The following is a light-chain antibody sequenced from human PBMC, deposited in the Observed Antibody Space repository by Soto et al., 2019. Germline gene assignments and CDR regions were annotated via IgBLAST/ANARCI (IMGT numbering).Light chain of an antibody. CDR2: DVS. CDR1: QTVERW. J-gene: IGKJ1*01. CDR3: QQYNTYRWT. V-gene: IGKV1-5*01. Sequence: DIQMTHSPSTLSASVVDRVTITCRASQTVERWLAWYQQKPGKAPNLLISDVSSLESGVPSRFSGSGSGTEFTLTISSLQPDDFATYYCQQYNTYRWTFGQGTKVDIK.